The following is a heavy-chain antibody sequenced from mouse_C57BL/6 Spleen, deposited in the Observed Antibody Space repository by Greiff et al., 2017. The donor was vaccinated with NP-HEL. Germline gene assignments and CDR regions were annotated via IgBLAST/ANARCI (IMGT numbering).Heavy chain of an antibody. J-gene: IGHJ3*01. CDR2: ISYDGSN. V-gene: IGHV3-6*01. Sequence: DVKLQESGPGLVKPSQSLSLTCSVTGYSITSGYYWNWIRQFPGNKLEWMGYISYDGSNNYNPSLKNRISITRDPSKNQFFLKLNSLTTEDTATYYCAREFSGFAYWGKGTLFTVSA. CDR3: AREFSGFAY. CDR1: GYSITSGYY.